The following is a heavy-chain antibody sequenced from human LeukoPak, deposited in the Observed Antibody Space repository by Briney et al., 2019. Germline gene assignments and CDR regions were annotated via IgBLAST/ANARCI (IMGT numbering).Heavy chain of an antibody. V-gene: IGHV1-2*02. CDR1: GYTFTSYA. J-gene: IGHJ4*02. Sequence: ASVKVSCKASGYTFTSYAMNWVRQAPGQGLEWMGWINPNSGGTNYAQKFQGRVTMTRDTSISTAYMELSRLRSDDTAVYYCARVDPYYYGSGSYWAEFDYWGQGTLVTVSS. CDR2: INPNSGGT. D-gene: IGHD3-10*01. CDR3: ARVDPYYYGSGSYWAEFDY.